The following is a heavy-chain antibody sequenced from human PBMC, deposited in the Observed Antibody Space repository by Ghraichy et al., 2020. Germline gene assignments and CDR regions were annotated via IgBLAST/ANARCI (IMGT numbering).Heavy chain of an antibody. V-gene: IGHV4-31*03. Sequence: SETLSLTCTVSGDTINAGGYYWSWVRQDPGKGPEWIGYIYYTGNTYYNPSLRSRATISLDVSQNQFFLSLGFVTAADTAVYYCARVWAFYFDTWGPGALVTVSS. D-gene: IGHD3-16*01. CDR3: ARVWAFYFDT. J-gene: IGHJ4*01. CDR2: IYYTGNT. CDR1: GDTINAGGYY.